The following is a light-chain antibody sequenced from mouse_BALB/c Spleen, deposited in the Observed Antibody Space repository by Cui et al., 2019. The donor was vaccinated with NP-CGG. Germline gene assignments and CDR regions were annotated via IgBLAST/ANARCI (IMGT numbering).Light chain of an antibody. CDR3: SLWYSNHWV. J-gene: IGLJ1*01. Sequence: QAVVTQKPAFTTSPGEKATPTCHPSTGDVNTSNYGNWVQEKPDHFFTGLIGGTNNRTPGVPARFSGSLIGEQAALTITGAQTEDEAIYFCSLWYSNHWVFGGGTKTDCP. CDR1: TGDVNTSNY. CDR2: GTN. V-gene: IGLV1*01.